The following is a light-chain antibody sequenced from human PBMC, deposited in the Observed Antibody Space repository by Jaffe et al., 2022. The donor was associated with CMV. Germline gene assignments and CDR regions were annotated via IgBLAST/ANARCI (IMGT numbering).Light chain of an antibody. V-gene: IGLV2-8*01. CDR3: GSYAGTIDFVV. Sequence: QSALTQPPSASGSPGQSITISCTGTSSDIGGFNYVSWYQQHPGKAPKLMIYEVTKRPSGVPDRFSGSKSGNTASLTVSGLRTEDEAHYYCGSYAGTIDFVVFGGGTKLTVL. CDR1: SSDIGGFNY. CDR2: EVT. J-gene: IGLJ2*01.